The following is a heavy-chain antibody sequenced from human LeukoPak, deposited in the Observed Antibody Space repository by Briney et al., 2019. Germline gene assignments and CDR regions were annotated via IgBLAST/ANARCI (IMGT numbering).Heavy chain of an antibody. CDR2: INTDGSST. J-gene: IGHJ4*02. CDR1: GFTFTSYW. Sequence: PGGSLRLSCEASGFTFTSYWMHWVRQAPGKGLVWVSRINTDGSSTSYADSVKGRLTISRDNAKNTLYLQMNSLRAEDTAVYYCARDTYDSSGYYYGPFDYWGQGTLVTVSS. V-gene: IGHV3-74*01. CDR3: ARDTYDSSGYYYGPFDY. D-gene: IGHD3-22*01.